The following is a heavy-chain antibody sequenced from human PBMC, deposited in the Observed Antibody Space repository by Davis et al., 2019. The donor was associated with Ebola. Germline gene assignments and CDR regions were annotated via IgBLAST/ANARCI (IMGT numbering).Heavy chain of an antibody. V-gene: IGHV1-69*04. J-gene: IGHJ4*02. CDR2: IIPILGIA. CDR3: ARDFTANYDILTIGGY. D-gene: IGHD3-9*01. CDR1: AGTFSSYA. Sequence: SVKVSCKASAGTFSSYAISWVRQAPGQGLERMGRIIPILGIANYAQKFQGRVTITADKSTSTAYMELSSLRSEDTAVYYCARDFTANYDILTIGGYWGQGTLVTVSS.